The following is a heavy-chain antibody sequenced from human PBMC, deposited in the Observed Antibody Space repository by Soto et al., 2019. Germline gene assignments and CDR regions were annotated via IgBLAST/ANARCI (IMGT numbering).Heavy chain of an antibody. CDR2: IIPIFGTA. J-gene: IGHJ6*02. D-gene: IGHD2-15*01. CDR1: GGTFSSYA. CDR3: ARDQDIVVVVAANYYYYYGMDV. Sequence: QVQLVQSGAEVKKPGSSVKVSCKASGGTFSSYAISWVRQAPGQGLEWMGGIIPIFGTANYAQKFQGRVTITADESTSTAYMELSSLRSEDTAVYYCARDQDIVVVVAANYYYYYGMDVWGQGTKVTVSS. V-gene: IGHV1-69*01.